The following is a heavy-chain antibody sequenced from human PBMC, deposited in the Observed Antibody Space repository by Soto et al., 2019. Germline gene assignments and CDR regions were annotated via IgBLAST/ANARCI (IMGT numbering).Heavy chain of an antibody. V-gene: IGHV3-23*01. CDR1: GLTFSSYA. Sequence: GSLILSFAASGLTFSSYAMSWVRQAPGKGLEWVSAISGSGGSTYYADSVKGRFTISRDNSKNTLYLQMNSLRAEDTAVYYCAKDAAGSGSYAAYYFDYWGQGTMVTVS. CDR2: ISGSGGST. CDR3: AKDAAGSGSYAAYYFDY. J-gene: IGHJ4*02. D-gene: IGHD1-26*01.